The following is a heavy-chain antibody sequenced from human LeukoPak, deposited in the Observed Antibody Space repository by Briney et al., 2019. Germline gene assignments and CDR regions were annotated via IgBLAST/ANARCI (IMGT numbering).Heavy chain of an antibody. Sequence: NPSETLSLTCTVSGGSISSYHWSWIRQPPGKGLEWIGYTYYSGSTNYNPSLKSRVTISVDTSKNQFSLKLSSVTAADTAVYYCARDLTGYGDYFDYWGQGTLVTVSS. V-gene: IGHV4-59*01. CDR1: GGSISSYH. D-gene: IGHD4-17*01. CDR3: ARDLTGYGDYFDY. CDR2: TYYSGST. J-gene: IGHJ4*02.